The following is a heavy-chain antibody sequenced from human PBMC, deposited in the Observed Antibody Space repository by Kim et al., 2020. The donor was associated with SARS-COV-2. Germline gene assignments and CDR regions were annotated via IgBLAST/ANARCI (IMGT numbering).Heavy chain of an antibody. D-gene: IGHD3-10*01. J-gene: IGHJ4*02. Sequence: GGSLRLSCAASGFTFSSYAMSWVRQAPGKGLEWVSSISGDSGKSYYANSVKGRFTISRDNPKSTLYLQMDNLRAEDTAVYYCAKITARFSAGSVYWGQGTLVTVSS. CDR2: ISGDSGKS. CDR1: GFTFSSYA. V-gene: IGHV3-23*01. CDR3: AKITARFSAGSVY.